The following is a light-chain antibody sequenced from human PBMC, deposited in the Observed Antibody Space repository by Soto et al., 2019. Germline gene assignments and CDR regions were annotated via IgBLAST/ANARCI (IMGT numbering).Light chain of an antibody. CDR1: QSIRTY. CDR3: QQSHDSPVT. CDR2: XXS. Sequence: DIQMTQSPPSLSASVGDRVTITCRSSQSIRTYVNXYEARPNXXXXXLXXXXSTLQTALPPRSRGRGSGTDFTLTISSLQPEDSGTYYCQQSHDSPVTFRGGTKVDIK. V-gene: IGKV1-39*01. J-gene: IGKJ4*01.